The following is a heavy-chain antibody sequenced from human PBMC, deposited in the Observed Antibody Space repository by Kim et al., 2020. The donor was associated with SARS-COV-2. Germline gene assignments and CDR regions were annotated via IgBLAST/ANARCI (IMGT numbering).Heavy chain of an antibody. V-gene: IGHV3-73*01. CDR1: GFTFSGSA. J-gene: IGHJ6*02. CDR3: TRRGSPYQISDYYYGMDV. Sequence: GGSLRLSCAASGFTFSGSAMHWVRQASGKGLEWVGRIRSKANSYATAYAASVKGRFNISRNDSKNTAYLQMNSLKTEDTAVYYCTRRGSPYQISDYYYGMDVWGQGTTVTVSS. CDR2: IRSKANSYAT. D-gene: IGHD2-15*01.